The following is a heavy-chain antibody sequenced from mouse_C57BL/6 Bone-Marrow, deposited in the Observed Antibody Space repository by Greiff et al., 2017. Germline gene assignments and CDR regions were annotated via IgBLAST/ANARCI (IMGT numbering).Heavy chain of an antibody. V-gene: IGHV2-9-1*01. CDR2: IWTGGGT. J-gene: IGHJ4*01. D-gene: IGHD2-12*01. Sequence: VKVVESGPGLVAPSQSLSITCTVSGFSLTSYAISWVRQPPGKGLEWLGVIWTGGGTNYNSALKSRLSISKDNSKSQVFLKMNSLQTDDTARYYCARNFRGSLRREGYAMDYWGQGTSVTVSS. CDR1: GFSLTSYA. CDR3: ARNFRGSLRREGYAMDY.